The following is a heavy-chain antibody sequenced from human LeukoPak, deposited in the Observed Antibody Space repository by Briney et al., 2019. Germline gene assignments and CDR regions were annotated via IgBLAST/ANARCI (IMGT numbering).Heavy chain of an antibody. CDR2: IYSGDSHT. CDR1: GYSFTYW. D-gene: IGHD3/OR15-3a*01. CDR3: ARGTAGLVHFDY. J-gene: IGHJ4*02. V-gene: IGHV5-51*01. Sequence: GESLKISCKGSGYSFTYWIGWVRQMPGKGLEWMGIIYSGDSHTKYSPSFQGRVTISADKSISTAYLQWSSLEASDTAMYYCARGTAGLVHFDYWGQGTLVTVSS.